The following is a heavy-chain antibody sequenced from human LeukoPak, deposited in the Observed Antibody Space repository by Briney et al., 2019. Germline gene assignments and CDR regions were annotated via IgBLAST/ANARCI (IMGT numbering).Heavy chain of an antibody. D-gene: IGHD1-26*01. Sequence: PGGSLRLSCEASGFTFSGFGMHWVRQAPGKGLEWVAFIRYDGSNKYYADSVKGRFTISRDNSKNTLYLQMNSLRAEDTAVYYCAKDSQWELLPYYYYYYMDVWGKGTTVTVSS. CDR1: GFTFSGFG. V-gene: IGHV3-30*02. CDR3: AKDSQWELLPYYYYYYMDV. J-gene: IGHJ6*03. CDR2: IRYDGSNK.